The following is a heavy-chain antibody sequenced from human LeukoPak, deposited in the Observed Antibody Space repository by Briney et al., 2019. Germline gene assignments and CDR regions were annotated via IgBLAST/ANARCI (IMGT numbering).Heavy chain of an antibody. Sequence: SETLSLICTVSGGSISSSSYYWGWIRQPPGKGLEWIGSIYYSGSTYYNPSLKSRVTISVDTSKNQFSLKLSSVTAADTAVYYCATGSYYYFDYWGQGTLVTVSS. CDR2: IYYSGST. V-gene: IGHV4-39*01. CDR1: GGSISSSSYY. D-gene: IGHD1-26*01. J-gene: IGHJ4*02. CDR3: ATGSYYYFDY.